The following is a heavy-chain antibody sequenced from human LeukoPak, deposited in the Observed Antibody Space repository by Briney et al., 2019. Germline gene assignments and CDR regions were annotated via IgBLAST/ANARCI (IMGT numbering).Heavy chain of an antibody. D-gene: IGHD3-9*01. Sequence: LGESLKISCKGSGYSFTSYWIGWVRQMPGKGLEWMGIIYPGDSDTRYSPSFQGQVTISADKSISTAYLQWSSLKASDTAMYYCARLDSGDILTGYALDAFDIWGQGTMVTVSS. V-gene: IGHV5-51*01. CDR3: ARLDSGDILTGYALDAFDI. CDR2: IYPGDSDT. J-gene: IGHJ3*02. CDR1: GYSFTSYW.